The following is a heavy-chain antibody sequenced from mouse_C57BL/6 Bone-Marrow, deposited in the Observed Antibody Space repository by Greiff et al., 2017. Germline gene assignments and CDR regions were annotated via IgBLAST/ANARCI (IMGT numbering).Heavy chain of an antibody. CDR2: IYPRSGNT. D-gene: IGHD1-1*01. Sequence: VQLQQSGAELARPGASVKLSCKASGYTFTSYGISWVKQRTGQGLEWIGEIYPRSGNTYYNEKFKGKATLTADKSSSTAYMELRSLTSEDSAVYFCARFTTVVATFYWYFDVWGTGTTVTVSS. J-gene: IGHJ1*03. V-gene: IGHV1-81*01. CDR1: GYTFTSYG. CDR3: ARFTTVVATFYWYFDV.